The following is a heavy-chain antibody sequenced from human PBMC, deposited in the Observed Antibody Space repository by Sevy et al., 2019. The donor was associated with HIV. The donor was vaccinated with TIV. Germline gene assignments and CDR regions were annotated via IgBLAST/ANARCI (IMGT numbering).Heavy chain of an antibody. CDR1: GYTFSGYD. J-gene: IGHJ6*02. Sequence: ASVKVSCKASGYTFSGYDINWVRLSTGQGLEWMGWMNPNSGNTGYAQKFQGRVTMTRNTSISTAYMELSSLRSEDTAVYYCASVASGYYSYDHYGLDVWGQGTTVTVSS. CDR3: ASVASGYYSYDHYGLDV. D-gene: IGHD3-22*01. V-gene: IGHV1-8*01. CDR2: MNPNSGNT.